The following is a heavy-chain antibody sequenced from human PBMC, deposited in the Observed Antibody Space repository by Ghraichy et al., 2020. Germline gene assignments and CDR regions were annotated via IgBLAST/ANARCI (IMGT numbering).Heavy chain of an antibody. Sequence: SETLSLTYTVSGGSINSGNYYWTWIRQPAGKGLEWIGRMYISGTTNYNPSLKSRVTISGDTSKNQFSLKQSSGTAADTAVYYCARENDVWSDSNRFAPLDYWGQGSLVTVSS. CDR2: MYISGTT. CDR1: GGSINSGNYY. D-gene: IGHD3-3*01. V-gene: IGHV4-61*02. CDR3: ARENDVWSDSNRFAPLDY. J-gene: IGHJ4*02.